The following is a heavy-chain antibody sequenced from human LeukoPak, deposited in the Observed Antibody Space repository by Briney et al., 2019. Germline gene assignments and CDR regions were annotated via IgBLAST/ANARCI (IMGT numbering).Heavy chain of an antibody. D-gene: IGHD2-21*01. CDR2: IIPIFGTA. J-gene: IGHJ4*02. CDR3: WGGGWKKPFDY. V-gene: IGHV1-69*13. Sequence: SVKVPCKASGGTFSSYAISWVRQAPGQGLEWMGGIIPIFGTANYAQKFQGRVTITADESTSTAYMELSSLRSEDTAVYYCWGGGWKKPFDYWGQGTLVTVSS. CDR1: GGTFSSYA.